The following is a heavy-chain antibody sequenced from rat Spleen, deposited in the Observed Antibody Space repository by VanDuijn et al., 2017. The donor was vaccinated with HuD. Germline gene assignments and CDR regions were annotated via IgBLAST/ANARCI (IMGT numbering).Heavy chain of an antibody. Sequence: EVQLVESGGGLVQPGRSLKLSCVASGFTFNNYWMTWIRQAPGKGLEWIASISNTGGSTYYRDSVKGRFTISRDNAKSTLFLQMDSLRSEDTATYYCATDTTLYFDYWGQGVMVTVSS. J-gene: IGHJ2*01. V-gene: IGHV5-31*01. CDR2: ISNTGGST. CDR3: ATDTTLYFDY. CDR1: GFTFNNYW. D-gene: IGHD1-5*01.